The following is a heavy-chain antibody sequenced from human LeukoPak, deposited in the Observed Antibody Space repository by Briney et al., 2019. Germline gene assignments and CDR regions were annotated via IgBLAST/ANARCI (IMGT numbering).Heavy chain of an antibody. Sequence: GGSLRLSCAASGFTFSSHAMNWVRQAPGKGLEWVSYISSSSSTIYYADSVKGRFTISRDNAKNSLYLQMNSLRAEDTAVYYCARDGSGSYYDYWGQGTLVTVSS. CDR1: GFTFSSHA. CDR2: ISSSSSTI. J-gene: IGHJ4*02. V-gene: IGHV3-48*04. D-gene: IGHD3-10*01. CDR3: ARDGSGSYYDY.